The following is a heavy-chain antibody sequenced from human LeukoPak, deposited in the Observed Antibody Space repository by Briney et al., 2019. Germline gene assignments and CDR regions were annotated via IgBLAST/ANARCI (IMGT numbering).Heavy chain of an antibody. Sequence: SETLSLTCTVSGDSFSYFYWSWIRQPPGKGLEWIGYIYNSGSTNYNPSLKSRVTISLDTSKNQFSLKLSSVTAADTAVYYCARATRRITIFGVVMSPWYYFDYWGQGTLVTVSS. CDR1: GDSFSYFY. D-gene: IGHD3-3*01. CDR2: IYNSGST. CDR3: ARATRRITIFGVVMSPWYYFDY. V-gene: IGHV4-59*12. J-gene: IGHJ4*02.